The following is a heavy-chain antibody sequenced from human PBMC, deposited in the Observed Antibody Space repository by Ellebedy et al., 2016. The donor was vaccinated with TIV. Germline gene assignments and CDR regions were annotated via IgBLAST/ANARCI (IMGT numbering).Heavy chain of an antibody. CDR2: ISSSSSTI. D-gene: IGHD3-16*01. J-gene: IGHJ4*02. CDR3: ARDLAVQLCDY. Sequence: GESLKISXAASGFTFSSYSMNWVRQAPGKGLEWVSYISSSSSTIYYADSVKGRFTISRDNAKNSLYLQMNSLRAEDTAVYYCARDLAVQLCDYWGQGTLVTVSS. CDR1: GFTFSSYS. V-gene: IGHV3-48*04.